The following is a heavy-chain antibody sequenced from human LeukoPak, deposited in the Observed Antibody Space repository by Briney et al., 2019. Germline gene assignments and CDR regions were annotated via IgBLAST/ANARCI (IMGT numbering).Heavy chain of an antibody. D-gene: IGHD5-24*01. CDR2: MNPNSGNT. CDR3: ARGEMATLTSLD. J-gene: IGHJ4*02. Sequence: GASVKVSCKASGYTFTSYDINWVRQATGQGLEWMGWMNPNSGNTGYAPKFQGRVTMTRNTSISTAFMELSSLRSEDTAVYYCARGEMATLTSLDWGQGTLVTVSS. CDR1: GYTFTSYD. V-gene: IGHV1-8*01.